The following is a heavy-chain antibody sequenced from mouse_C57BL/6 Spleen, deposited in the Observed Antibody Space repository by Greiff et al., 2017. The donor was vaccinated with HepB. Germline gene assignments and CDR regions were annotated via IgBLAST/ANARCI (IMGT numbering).Heavy chain of an antibody. CDR1: GYTFTSYW. J-gene: IGHJ3*01. CDR3: ARDYDYDTWFAY. V-gene: IGHV1-64*01. CDR2: IHPNSGST. Sequence: QVQLQQPGAELVKPGASVKLSCKASGYTFTSYWMHWVKQRPGQGLEWIGMIHPNSGSTNYNEKFKSKATLTVDKSSSTAYMQLSSLTSDDSAVYYCARDYDYDTWFAYWGQGTLVTVSA. D-gene: IGHD2-4*01.